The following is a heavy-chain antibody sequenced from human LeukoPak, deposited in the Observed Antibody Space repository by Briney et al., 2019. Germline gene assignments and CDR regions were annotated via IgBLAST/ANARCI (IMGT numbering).Heavy chain of an antibody. V-gene: IGHV3-33*01. Sequence: GGSLRLSCAASGFTFSSYGMHWVRQAPGKGLEWVAVILSDGSKEFYTDSVKGRFTISRDNSKNTLYLQMNSLRAEDTAVYYCARAGLYSGSGLDYWGQGTLVTVSS. D-gene: IGHD5-12*01. J-gene: IGHJ4*02. CDR2: ILSDGSKE. CDR1: GFTFSSYG. CDR3: ARAGLYSGSGLDY.